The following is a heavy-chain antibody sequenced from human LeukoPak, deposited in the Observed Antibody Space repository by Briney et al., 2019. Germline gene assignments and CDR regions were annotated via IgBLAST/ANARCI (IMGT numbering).Heavy chain of an antibody. CDR1: GFTFSSNG. CDR3: ARENQQLVPHYYGMDV. Sequence: GGSLRLSCAASGFTFSSNGMHWVRQAPGKGLEWVAVIWYDGSNKYYADSVKGRFTISRDNSKNTLYLQMNSLRAEDTAVYYCARENQQLVPHYYGMDVWGQGTTVTVSS. D-gene: IGHD6-13*01. J-gene: IGHJ6*02. CDR2: IWYDGSNK. V-gene: IGHV3-33*01.